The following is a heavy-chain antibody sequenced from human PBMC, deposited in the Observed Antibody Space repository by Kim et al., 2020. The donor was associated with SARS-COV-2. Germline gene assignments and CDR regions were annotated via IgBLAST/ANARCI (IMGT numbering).Heavy chain of an antibody. Sequence: KSRFTSSRDNCKNTLYLQMNSLRAEDTAVYYCAKAPYSSGWYYYYYGMDVWGQGTTVTVSS. CDR3: AKAPYSSGWYYYYYGMDV. J-gene: IGHJ6*02. D-gene: IGHD6-19*01. V-gene: IGHV3-23*01.